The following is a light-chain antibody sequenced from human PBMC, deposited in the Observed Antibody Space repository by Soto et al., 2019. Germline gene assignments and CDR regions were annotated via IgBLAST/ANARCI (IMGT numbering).Light chain of an antibody. CDR1: QSVATY. Sequence: EIVLTQSPLTLALSPGERATLSCRASQSVATYLAWYQQRPGQAPRLLIYDASHRATGIPARFSGCGSGTDVTLTISSLEPEDFAVYACHHRKDWTPNCTFGPGTKVEIK. CDR2: DAS. J-gene: IGKJ2*02. V-gene: IGKV3-11*01. CDR3: HHRKDWTPNCT.